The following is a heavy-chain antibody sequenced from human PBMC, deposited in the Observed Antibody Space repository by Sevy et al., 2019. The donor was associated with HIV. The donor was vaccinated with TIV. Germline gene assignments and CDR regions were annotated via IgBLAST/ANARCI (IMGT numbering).Heavy chain of an antibody. Sequence: GGSLRLSCAASGITLSSNAMHWVRQAPGKGLEWVAVISYDGKSKYYADSVKGRFTISRDNSQNTLFLQMNSLRADDTAIYYCARDLLQGSGNWYGDYHYGMDVWGQGTTVTVSS. V-gene: IGHV3-30*03. CDR2: ISYDGKSK. CDR3: ARDLLQGSGNWYGDYHYGMDV. CDR1: GITLSSNA. J-gene: IGHJ6*02. D-gene: IGHD6-13*01.